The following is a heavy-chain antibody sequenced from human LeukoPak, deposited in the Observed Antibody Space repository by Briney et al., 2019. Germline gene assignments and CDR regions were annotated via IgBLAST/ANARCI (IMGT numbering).Heavy chain of an antibody. V-gene: IGHV3-48*01. J-gene: IGHJ3*01. D-gene: IGHD1-20*01. CDR3: ARDYNWAFDV. Sequence: PGGSLRLSCAVSGFTFHSYTVNWVRQAPGKGLEWLSFIDGSGTIPYYADSVRGRFTISINDAKTSLYLHMTSLRAEDTAVYYCARDYNWAFDVWGQGTLVTVSS. CDR1: GFTFHSYT. CDR2: IDGSGTIP.